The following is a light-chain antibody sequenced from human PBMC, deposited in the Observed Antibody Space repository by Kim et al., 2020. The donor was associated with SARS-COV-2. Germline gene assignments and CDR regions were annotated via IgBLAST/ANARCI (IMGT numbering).Light chain of an antibody. CDR1: QSVSSY. CDR2: GAS. Sequence: LSPGERAALSCRASQSVSSYLAWYQQKPGQAPRLLIYGASNRATGIAARFSGSGSGTEFTLTISSLESEDFALYYCQQRNNRPLTFGGGTKVDIK. J-gene: IGKJ4*01. CDR3: QQRNNRPLT. V-gene: IGKV3-11*01.